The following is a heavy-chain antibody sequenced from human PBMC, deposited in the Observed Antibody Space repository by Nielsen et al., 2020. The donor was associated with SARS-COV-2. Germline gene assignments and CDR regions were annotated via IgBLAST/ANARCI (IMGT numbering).Heavy chain of an antibody. Sequence: GGSLRLSCAASGFTFSSYGMHWVRQAPGKGLEWVAVIWYDGSNKYYADSVKGRFTISRDNSKNTLYLQMNSLRDEDTALYYCAKDWTAIVVVPSGGFDYGGQGTVVIVSA. J-gene: IGHJ4*02. CDR1: GFTFSSYG. V-gene: IGHV3-30*02. CDR3: AKDWTAIVVVPSGGFDY. CDR2: IWYDGSNK. D-gene: IGHD3-22*01.